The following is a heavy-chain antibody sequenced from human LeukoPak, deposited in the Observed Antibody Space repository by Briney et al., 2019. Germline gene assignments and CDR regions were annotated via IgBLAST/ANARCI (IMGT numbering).Heavy chain of an antibody. CDR3: AGYCGGGTCNAAGY. D-gene: IGHD2-15*01. Sequence: GGSLRLSCAASGFTFANYAMNWVRQAPGKGLEWVSTISGGATNTYYADSVKGRFTTSRDNARNSLYLQMNSLRAEDTAVYYCAGYCGGGTCNAAGYWGQGTLVTVSS. J-gene: IGHJ4*02. CDR1: GFTFANYA. V-gene: IGHV3-23*01. CDR2: ISGGATNT.